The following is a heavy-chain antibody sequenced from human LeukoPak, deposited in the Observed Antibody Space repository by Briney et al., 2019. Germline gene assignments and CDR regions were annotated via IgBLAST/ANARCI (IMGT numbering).Heavy chain of an antibody. CDR2: INPSSGGT. CDR3: ASDRADYAISATPPY. Sequence: ASLKVSCKASGYTITGYYRHWVRQPPGQGLEWMGWINPSSGGTNYAQKFQRRATMTRDTTASTAYMELSGLRSDDTAVYYAASDRADYAISATPPYWGQGTLVTVSS. D-gene: IGHD3-22*01. V-gene: IGHV1-2*02. J-gene: IGHJ4*02. CDR1: GYTITGYY.